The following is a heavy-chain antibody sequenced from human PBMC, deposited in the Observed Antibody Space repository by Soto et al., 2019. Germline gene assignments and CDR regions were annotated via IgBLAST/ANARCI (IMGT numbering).Heavy chain of an antibody. CDR1: GFTFSSYE. Sequence: GGSLRLSCAASGFTFSSYEMNWVRQAPGKGLEWVSYISSSGSTIYYADSVKGRFTNSRDNAKNSLYLQMNSLRAEDTAVYYCARNPGTTDDPWGQGTLVTVSS. D-gene: IGHD4-17*01. CDR2: ISSSGSTI. J-gene: IGHJ5*02. CDR3: ARNPGTTDDP. V-gene: IGHV3-48*03.